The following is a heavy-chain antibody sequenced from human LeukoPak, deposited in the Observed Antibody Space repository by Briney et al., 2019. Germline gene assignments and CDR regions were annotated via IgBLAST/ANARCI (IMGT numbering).Heavy chain of an antibody. D-gene: IGHD6-19*01. CDR2: IQYDGSNK. CDR3: AKPYSSGWYGYFDY. J-gene: IGHJ4*02. V-gene: IGHV3-30*02. Sequence: GGSLRLSCAASGFTFSSYGMHWVRQAPGKGLEWVAFIQYDGSNKYYADSVKGRFTISRDNSKNTLYLQMNSLRAEDTAVYYCAKPYSSGWYGYFDYWGQGTLVTVSS. CDR1: GFTFSSYG.